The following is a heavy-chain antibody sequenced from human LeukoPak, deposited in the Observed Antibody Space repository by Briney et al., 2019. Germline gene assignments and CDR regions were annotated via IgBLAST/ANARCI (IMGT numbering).Heavy chain of an antibody. CDR3: AKDSTVNLAYYLDY. J-gene: IGHJ4*02. CDR2: ISWNSGTI. CDR1: GFTFDDYA. V-gene: IGHV3-9*01. Sequence: PGGSLRLSCAASGFTFDDYAMHWVRQAPGKGLEWVSGISWNSGTIGYADSVKGRFTISRDNAKKSLYLQMNSLRAEDTALYYCAKDSTVNLAYYLDYWGQGTLVTVSS. D-gene: IGHD4-17*01.